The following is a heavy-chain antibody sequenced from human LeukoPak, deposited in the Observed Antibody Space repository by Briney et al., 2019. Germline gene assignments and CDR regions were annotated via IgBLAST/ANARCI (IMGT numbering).Heavy chain of an antibody. D-gene: IGHD6-19*01. Sequence: ASVKVSCKASGYTFTGYYMHWVRQAPGQGLEWMGWINPNSGGTNYAQKFQGRVTMTRDTSITTAYMELSRLRSDDTAVYYRARVVAGNWFDPWGQGTLVTVSS. J-gene: IGHJ5*02. CDR1: GYTFTGYY. V-gene: IGHV1-2*02. CDR2: INPNSGGT. CDR3: ARVVAGNWFDP.